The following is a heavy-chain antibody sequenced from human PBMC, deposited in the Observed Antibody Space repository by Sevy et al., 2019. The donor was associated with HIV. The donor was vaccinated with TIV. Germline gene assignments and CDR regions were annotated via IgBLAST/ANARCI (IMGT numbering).Heavy chain of an antibody. CDR1: GYSFTIYG. J-gene: IGHJ4*02. V-gene: IGHV1-18*01. Sequence: ASVKVSCKASGYSFTIYGISWVRQAPGQGLEWMGWISATNGNTKYAQTLQGRVTMTTDASTTTAYMELRGLRSDDTAVYYCARDRGTASSPGTLFDYWGPGTLVTVSS. D-gene: IGHD3-10*01. CDR3: ARDRGTASSPGTLFDY. CDR2: ISATNGNT.